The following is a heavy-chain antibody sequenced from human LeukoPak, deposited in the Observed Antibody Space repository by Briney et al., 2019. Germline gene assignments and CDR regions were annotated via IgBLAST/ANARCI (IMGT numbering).Heavy chain of an antibody. Sequence: GASVKVSCKASGYTVIGYYIHWVRQAPGQGLEWMGRINPKSGATDHAQKFQGRVTMTSDTSINTAYMELRGLRYDDTAIYYCARAYSSGVFYFDCWGQGTLVTVSS. D-gene: IGHD6-25*01. CDR3: ARAYSSGVFYFDC. J-gene: IGHJ4*02. CDR1: GYTVIGYY. CDR2: INPKSGAT. V-gene: IGHV1-2*06.